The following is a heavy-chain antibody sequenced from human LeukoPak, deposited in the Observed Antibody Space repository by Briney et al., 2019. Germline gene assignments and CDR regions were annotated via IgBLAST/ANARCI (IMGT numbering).Heavy chain of an antibody. CDR2: IYYSGST. V-gene: IGHV4-31*03. Sequence: SETLSLTCTVSGGSISSGGYYWSWIRQHPGKGLEWIGYIYYSGSTYYNPSLKSRVTISVDTSKNQFSLKLSSVTAADTAVYYCGRGGQIEATTGFNWLDPWGLGTLVTVSS. D-gene: IGHD1-1*01. CDR1: GGSISSGGYY. J-gene: IGHJ5*02. CDR3: GRGGQIEATTGFNWLDP.